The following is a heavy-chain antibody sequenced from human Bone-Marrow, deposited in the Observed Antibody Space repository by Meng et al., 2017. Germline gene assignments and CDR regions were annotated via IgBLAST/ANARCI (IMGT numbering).Heavy chain of an antibody. CDR3: TRDQFYYDSSGFDVDY. V-gene: IGHV3-7*01. CDR2: IKQDGSEK. J-gene: IGHJ4*02. CDR1: GFTFSSYW. Sequence: GESLKISCAGSGFTFSSYWMSWVRQAPGKGLEWVANIKQDGSEKHYVDSVKGRFTISRDNAKNSLYLQMNSLRADDTAVYFCTRDQFYYDSSGFDVDYWGQGTLVTVSS. D-gene: IGHD3-22*01.